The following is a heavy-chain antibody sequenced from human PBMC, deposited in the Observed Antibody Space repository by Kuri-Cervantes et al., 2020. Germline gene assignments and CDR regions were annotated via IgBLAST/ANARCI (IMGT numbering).Heavy chain of an antibody. CDR1: GGSISSSSYY. V-gene: IGHV4-39*07. CDR2: INHSGST. Sequence: GSLRLSCTVSGGSISSSSYYWSWIRQPPGKGLGWIGEINHSGSTNYNPSLKSRVTISVDTSKNQFSLKLSSVTAADTAVYYCARDLGTAGVVTWGQGTLVTVSS. D-gene: IGHD6-13*01. J-gene: IGHJ5*02. CDR3: ARDLGTAGVVT.